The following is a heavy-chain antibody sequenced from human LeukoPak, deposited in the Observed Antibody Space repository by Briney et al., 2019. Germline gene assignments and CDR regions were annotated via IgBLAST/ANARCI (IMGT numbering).Heavy chain of an antibody. V-gene: IGHV4-4*07. D-gene: IGHD6-19*01. J-gene: IGHJ4*02. CDR3: ARDLLSSSGWYYFDY. CDR2: IYTSGST. Sequence: SETLSLTCTVSGGSISRYYWSWIRQPAGKGLEWIGRIYTSGSTNYNPSLKSRVTISVDKSKNQFSLKLSSVTAADTAVYYCARDLLSSSGWYYFDYWGQGTLVTVSS. CDR1: GGSISRYY.